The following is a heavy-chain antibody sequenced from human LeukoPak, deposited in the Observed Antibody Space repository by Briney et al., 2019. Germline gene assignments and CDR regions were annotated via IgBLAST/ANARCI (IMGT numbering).Heavy chain of an antibody. J-gene: IGHJ4*02. CDR2: INHSGGT. CDR1: GGSFSGYY. V-gene: IGHV4-34*01. CDR3: AAHPPFYYFDY. D-gene: IGHD2/OR15-2a*01. Sequence: PSETLSLTCAVYGGSFSGYYWSWIRQPPGKGLEWIGEINHSGGTNYNPSLKSRVTISVDTSKNQFSLKLSSVTAADTAVYYCAAHPPFYYFDYWGQGTLVTVSS.